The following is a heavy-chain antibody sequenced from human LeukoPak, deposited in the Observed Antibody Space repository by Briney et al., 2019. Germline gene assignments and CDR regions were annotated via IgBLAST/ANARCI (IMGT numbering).Heavy chain of an antibody. D-gene: IGHD3-16*01. CDR2: IYSGGST. J-gene: IGHJ4*02. Sequence: PGGSLRLSCAASGFTVSSNYMSWVRQAPGKGLEWVSVIYSGGSTYYADSVKGRFTISRDNSKNTLYLQMNSLRAEDTAVYYCARVRYDYVWGARFDYWGQGTLVTVSS. CDR1: GFTVSSNY. V-gene: IGHV3-66*01. CDR3: ARVRYDYVWGARFDY.